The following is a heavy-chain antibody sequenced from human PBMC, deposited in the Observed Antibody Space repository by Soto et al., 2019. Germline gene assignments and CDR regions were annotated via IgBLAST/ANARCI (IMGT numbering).Heavy chain of an antibody. D-gene: IGHD2-21*02. CDR2: VHGNSSGT. CDR3: ALPYAGDPAGFDY. CDR1: GFTFSDYW. V-gene: IGHV3-74*01. Sequence: PGGSLRLSCEASGFTFSDYWINWVRQAPGRGLVWVSRVHGNSSGTYYADSVKGRFTISRDNAKNSVYLQMNSLRSDDTALYYCALPYAGDPAGFDYWGKGTLVTV. J-gene: IGHJ4*02.